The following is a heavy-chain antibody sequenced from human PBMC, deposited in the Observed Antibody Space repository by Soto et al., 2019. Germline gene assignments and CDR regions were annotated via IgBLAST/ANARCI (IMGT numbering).Heavy chain of an antibody. J-gene: IGHJ4*02. D-gene: IGHD3-22*01. CDR3: AREDLISMRDYYFTY. V-gene: IGHV1-46*01. Sequence: ASMKGSCKASGYTLTNYHIHWVRQAPGQGLEWMGIINPSGGSTSYAQRFRGRVTVTRDTSTSTVYMDLSGLRSDVTAVYYCAREDLISMRDYYFTYWRQGTMVTVSS. CDR2: INPSGGST. CDR1: GYTLTNYH.